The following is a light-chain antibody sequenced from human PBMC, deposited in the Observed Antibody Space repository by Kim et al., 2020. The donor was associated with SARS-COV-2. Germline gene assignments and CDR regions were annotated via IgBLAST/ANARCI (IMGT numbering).Light chain of an antibody. J-gene: IGLJ2*01. Sequence: VSPGQTASITCSGDKLGEKFACWYQQKPGQSPVLVIYEDTKRPSGIPERFSGSKSGNTATLTISGTQAMDEADYYCQAWDNISVVFGGGTQLTVL. CDR1: KLGEKF. V-gene: IGLV3-1*01. CDR2: EDT. CDR3: QAWDNISVV.